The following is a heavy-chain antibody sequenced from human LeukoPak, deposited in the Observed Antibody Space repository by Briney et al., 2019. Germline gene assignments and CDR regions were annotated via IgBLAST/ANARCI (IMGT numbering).Heavy chain of an antibody. J-gene: IGHJ6*03. CDR1: GFTFSSYA. CDR2: ISGSGGST. CDR3: AKDLRVIVVMYYMDV. D-gene: IGHD2-2*01. V-gene: IGHV3-23*01. Sequence: QPGGSLRISCAASGFTFSSYAMSWVRQAPGKGLEWVSAISGSGGSTYYADSVKGRFTISRDNSKNTLYLQMNSLRAEDTAVYYCAKDLRVIVVMYYMDVWGKGTTVTVSS.